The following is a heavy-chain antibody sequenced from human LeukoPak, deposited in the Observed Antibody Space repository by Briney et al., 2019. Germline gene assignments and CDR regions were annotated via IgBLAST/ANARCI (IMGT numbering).Heavy chain of an antibody. J-gene: IGHJ5*02. V-gene: IGHV4-61*01. CDR3: ARENGSGSHLNWFDP. CDR1: GVSISSSNSY. Sequence: SETLSLTCTVSGVSISSSNSYWGWIRQPPGKGLEWIGYIYYSGSTNYNPSLKSRVTISVDTSKNQFSLKLSSVTAADTAVYYCARENGSGSHLNWFDPWGQGTLVTVSS. CDR2: IYYSGST. D-gene: IGHD3-10*01.